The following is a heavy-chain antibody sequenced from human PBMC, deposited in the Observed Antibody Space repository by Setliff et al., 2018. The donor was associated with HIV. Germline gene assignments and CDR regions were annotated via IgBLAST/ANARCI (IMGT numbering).Heavy chain of an antibody. Sequence: KTSETLSLTCTVYGGSFSNYYTNWIRQPPGKGLEWIGELSPSGTTRSNPSLQSRVTISLDTSNNQFSLKLTSVTAADTAMYYCARHNVITYGGLLFDYYYYGLDVWGHGTTVTVSS. V-gene: IGHV4-34*01. J-gene: IGHJ6*02. CDR1: GGSFSNYY. D-gene: IGHD3-16*01. CDR3: ARHNVITYGGLLFDYYYYGLDV. CDR2: LSPSGTT.